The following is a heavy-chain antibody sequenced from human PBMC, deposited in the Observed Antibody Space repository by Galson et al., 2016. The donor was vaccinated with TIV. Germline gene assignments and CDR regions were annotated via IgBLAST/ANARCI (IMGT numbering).Heavy chain of an antibody. CDR3: ARDYVLGMSGYSQDGMDV. CDR1: HYSFTNYG. Sequence: SVKVSCKASHYSFTNYGISWVRQAPGQGLEWMGWISGYNGNTKYAQKLQGRVTMTTDTSTGTAYMELRSLRSDDTAMYYCARDYVLGMSGYSQDGMDVWGKGTTVTVSS. J-gene: IGHJ6*04. D-gene: IGHD2-15*01. CDR2: ISGYNGNT. V-gene: IGHV1-18*01.